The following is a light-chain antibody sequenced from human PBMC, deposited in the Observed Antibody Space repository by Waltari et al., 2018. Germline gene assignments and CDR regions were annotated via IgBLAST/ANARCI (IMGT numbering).Light chain of an antibody. CDR1: QDFSSY. CDR2: GVS. Sequence: DIQLTQSPSFLSASVGDRVIITCRAKQDFSSYLAWYQQKPGRAPRLLIYGVSNLGRGVSSRFSGSGSGTEFNLTLSSLQPEYFATYYCQQFNSSPWTFGQGTKVDIK. J-gene: IGKJ1*01. CDR3: QQFNSSPWT. V-gene: IGKV1-9*01.